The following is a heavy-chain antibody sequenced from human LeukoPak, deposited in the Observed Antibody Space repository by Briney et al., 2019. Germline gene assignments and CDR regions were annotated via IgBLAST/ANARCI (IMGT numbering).Heavy chain of an antibody. J-gene: IGHJ4*02. CDR2: ISGSSSYT. Sequence: GGSLRLSCAASGFTFNDYYMSWIRQVPGKGLEWVSYISGSSSYTNYADSVKGRFTISRDNANNSLYLQMNSLRAEDTAVYYCTRITVVAGNTYLADYWGQGTLVTVSS. CDR3: TRITVVAGNTYLADY. D-gene: IGHD6-19*01. V-gene: IGHV3-11*03. CDR1: GFTFNDYY.